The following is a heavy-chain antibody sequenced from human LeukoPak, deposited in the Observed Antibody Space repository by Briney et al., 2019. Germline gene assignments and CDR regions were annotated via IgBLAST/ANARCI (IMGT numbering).Heavy chain of an antibody. CDR3: ARDVPAAKFYAFDI. D-gene: IGHD2-2*01. J-gene: IGHJ3*02. CDR1: GYTFTSYG. V-gene: IGHV1-18*01. Sequence: ASVKVSCKASGYTFTSYGISWVRQAPGQGLEWMGWISAYNGNTNYAQKLQGRVTMTTDTSTSTAYMELRSLRSDDTAVYYCARDVPAAKFYAFDIWGQGTMVTVSS. CDR2: ISAYNGNT.